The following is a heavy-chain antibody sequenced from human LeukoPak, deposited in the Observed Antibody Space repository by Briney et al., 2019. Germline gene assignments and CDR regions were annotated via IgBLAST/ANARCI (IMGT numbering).Heavy chain of an antibody. J-gene: IGHJ3*02. Sequence: ASVKVSCKASGFTFSSYWMHWVRQAPGQGLEWMGIINPSGGSTSYAQKFQGRVTMTRDTSTSTVYMELSSLRSEDTAVYYCARVGSRQQLVRGAFDIWGQGTMVTVSS. CDR2: INPSGGST. V-gene: IGHV1-46*01. CDR3: ARVGSRQQLVRGAFDI. CDR1: GFTFSSYW. D-gene: IGHD6-13*01.